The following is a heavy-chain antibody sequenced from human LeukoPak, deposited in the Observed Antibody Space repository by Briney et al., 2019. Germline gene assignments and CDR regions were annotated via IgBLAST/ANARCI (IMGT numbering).Heavy chain of an antibody. J-gene: IGHJ3*02. CDR1: GFTFSDYS. D-gene: IGHD3-16*01. CDR3: ARDVFYGFDI. V-gene: IGHV3-48*02. Sequence: GGSLRLSCTASGFTFSDYSMNWVRQAPGEGLEWVSHISSDGSSMYYAKSVKGRFIVSRDNARNSLSLQMNSLRDEDTALYYCARDVFYGFDIWGLGTVVTVSS. CDR2: ISSDGSSM.